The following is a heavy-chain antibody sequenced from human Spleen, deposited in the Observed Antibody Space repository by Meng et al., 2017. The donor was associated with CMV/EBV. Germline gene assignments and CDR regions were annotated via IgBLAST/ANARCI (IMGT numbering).Heavy chain of an antibody. Sequence: SVKVSCKASGGTFSSYAISWVRQAPGQGLEWMGGIIPILGIANYAQKFQGRVTITADKSTSTAYMELSSLRSEDTAVYYCARGASGRYTSPQYYFDYWGQGTLVPSPQ. CDR2: IIPILGIA. J-gene: IGHJ4*02. D-gene: IGHD1-26*01. V-gene: IGHV1-69*10. CDR3: ARGASGRYTSPQYYFDY. CDR1: GGTFSSYA.